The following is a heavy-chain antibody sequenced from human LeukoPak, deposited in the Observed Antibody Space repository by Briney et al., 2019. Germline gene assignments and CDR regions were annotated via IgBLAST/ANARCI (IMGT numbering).Heavy chain of an antibody. CDR2: ISSSGSTI. D-gene: IGHD3-22*01. Sequence: GGSPRLSCAASGFTFSSYEMNWVRQAPGKGLEWVSYISSSGSTIYYADSVKGRFTISRDNAKNSLYLQMNSLRAEDTAVYYCASVPYDSSGYYYFSFDYWGQGTLVTVSS. CDR3: ASVPYDSSGYYYFSFDY. CDR1: GFTFSSYE. J-gene: IGHJ4*02. V-gene: IGHV3-48*03.